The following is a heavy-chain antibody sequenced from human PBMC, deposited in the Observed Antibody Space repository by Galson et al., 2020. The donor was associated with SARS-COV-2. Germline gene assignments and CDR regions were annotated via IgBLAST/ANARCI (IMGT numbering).Heavy chain of an antibody. J-gene: IGHJ4*02. CDR3: ARAYYYDSSGFDY. Sequence: SETLSLTYTVSGGSISSSSYYWGWIRQPPGKGLEWIGSIYYSGSTYYNPSLKSRVTISVDTSKNQFSLKLSSVTAADTAVYYCARAYYYDSSGFDYWGQGTLVTVYS. D-gene: IGHD3-22*01. V-gene: IGHV4-39*07. CDR2: IYYSGST. CDR1: GGSISSSSYY.